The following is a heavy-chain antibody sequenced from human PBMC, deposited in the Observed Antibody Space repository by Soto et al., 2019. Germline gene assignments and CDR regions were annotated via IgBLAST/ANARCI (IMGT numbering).Heavy chain of an antibody. J-gene: IGHJ4*02. D-gene: IGHD2-2*01. V-gene: IGHV1-3*01. CDR2: INAGNGNT. CDR3: ARVCWACSSTSWKPLDY. Sequence: ASVKVSCKASGYTFTSYAMHWVRQAPGQRLEWMGWINAGNGNTKYSQKFQGRVTITRDTSASTAYMELSSLRSEDTAVYYCARVCWACSSTSWKPLDYWGQGTLVTVSS. CDR1: GYTFTSYA.